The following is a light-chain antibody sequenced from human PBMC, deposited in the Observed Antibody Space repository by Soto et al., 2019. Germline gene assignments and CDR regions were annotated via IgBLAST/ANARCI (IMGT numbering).Light chain of an antibody. Sequence: QSVLTQPGSVSGSPGQSITISCTGTSSDVGGYNYVSWYQQYPGKAPKLMIFDVSYRPSGVSNRFSGSKSGNTASLTISGLQAEDEADYYCSSYTSSSSNVFGTGTKVTVL. CDR1: SSDVGGYNY. J-gene: IGLJ1*01. CDR2: DVS. CDR3: SSYTSSSSNV. V-gene: IGLV2-14*01.